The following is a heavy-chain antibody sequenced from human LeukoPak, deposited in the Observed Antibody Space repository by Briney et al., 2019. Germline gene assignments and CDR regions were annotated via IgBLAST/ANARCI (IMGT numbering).Heavy chain of an antibody. CDR3: ATSDSSGYYYFDY. V-gene: IGHV1-69*01. CDR1: GGTFSSYA. J-gene: IGHJ4*02. D-gene: IGHD3-22*01. Sequence: RASVKVSCKASGGTFSSYAISWVRQAPGQGLEWMGGIIPIFGTANYAQKFQGRVTITADESTSTAYMELSSLRSEDTAVYYCATSDSSGYYYFDYWGQGTLVTVSS. CDR2: IIPIFGTA.